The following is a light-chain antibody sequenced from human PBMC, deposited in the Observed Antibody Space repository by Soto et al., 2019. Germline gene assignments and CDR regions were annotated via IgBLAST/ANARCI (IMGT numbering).Light chain of an antibody. CDR1: SSNIGSNT. Sequence: QYVLTQPPSASGTPGQRVTISCSGSSSNIGSNTVNWYQQLPGTAPKLLIYSNDQRPSGVPDRFSGSKSGTSASLAISGLQSEDETDYFCAAWDDTLNGPHYVFGTGTKLTVL. CDR2: SND. V-gene: IGLV1-44*01. CDR3: AAWDDTLNGPHYV. J-gene: IGLJ1*01.